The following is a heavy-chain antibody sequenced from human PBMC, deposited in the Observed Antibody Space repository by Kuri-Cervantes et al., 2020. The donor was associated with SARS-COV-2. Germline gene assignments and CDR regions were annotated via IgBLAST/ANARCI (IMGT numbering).Heavy chain of an antibody. Sequence: GGSLRLSCAASGFTFSSYWMSWVRQAPGKGLEWVANIKQDGSEKYYVDSVKGRFTISRDNAKNSLYLQMNSLRAEDTAVYYCAGGGNDINDWYFDLWCRGTLVTVSS. CDR2: IKQDGSEK. CDR3: AGGGNDINDWYFDL. J-gene: IGHJ2*01. V-gene: IGHV3-7*01. CDR1: GFTFSSYW. D-gene: IGHD4-23*01.